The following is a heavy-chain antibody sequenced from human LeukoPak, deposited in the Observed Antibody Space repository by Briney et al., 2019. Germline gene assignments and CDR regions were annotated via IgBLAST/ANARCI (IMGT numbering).Heavy chain of an antibody. CDR1: GLTFSSYA. CDR2: ISYDGSNK. J-gene: IGHJ4*02. Sequence: GGSLRLSCAASGLTFSSYAMHWVRQAPGKGLEWVAVISYDGSNKYYADSVKGRFTISRDNSKNTLYLQMNSLRAEDTAVYYCAREAEYYFDYWGQGTLVTVSS. CDR3: AREAEYYFDY. V-gene: IGHV3-30-3*01.